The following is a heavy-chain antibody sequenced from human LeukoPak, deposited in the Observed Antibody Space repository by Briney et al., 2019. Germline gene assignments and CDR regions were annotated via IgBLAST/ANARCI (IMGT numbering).Heavy chain of an antibody. D-gene: IGHD2-15*01. CDR1: GFSFDDYT. CDR3: AKAEDFGD. J-gene: IGHJ4*02. CDR2: ISWDGGST. Sequence: GGSLRLSCAPSGFSFDDYTMHWVRQAPGKGLEWVSLISWDGGSTYYADSVKGRFTISRDNSKNSLYLQMNSLRTEDTALDYCAKAEDFGDWGQGTLVTVSS. V-gene: IGHV3-43*01.